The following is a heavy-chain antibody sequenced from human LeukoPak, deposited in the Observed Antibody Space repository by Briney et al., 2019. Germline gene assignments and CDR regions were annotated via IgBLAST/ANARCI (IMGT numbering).Heavy chain of an antibody. V-gene: IGHV3-30*02. J-gene: IGHJ6*02. D-gene: IGHD2/OR15-2a*01. CDR3: ARDGEYGGMDV. CDR2: IRQAEINK. CDR1: GFTFTNYG. Sequence: GGSLRLSCAASGFTFTNYGYHWVRQAPGKGLEWVAFIRQAEINKYYGDSVKGRLIISRDNSKNTVDLQMNSLRAEDTAVYYCARDGEYGGMDVWDQGTTVTVSS.